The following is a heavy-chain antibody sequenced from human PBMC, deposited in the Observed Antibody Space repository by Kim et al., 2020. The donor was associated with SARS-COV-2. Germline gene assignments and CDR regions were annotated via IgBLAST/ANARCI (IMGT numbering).Heavy chain of an antibody. CDR1: GFTFSTYA. CDR2: ISSTGGNT. D-gene: IGHD3-10*01. J-gene: IGHJ4*02. V-gene: IGHV3-23*01. CDR3: ATSQYYYGSGSYYNHYFDY. Sequence: GGSLRLSCTISGFTFSTYAMSWVRQAPGKGLEWVSAISSTGGNTYYADSVKGRFTSSRDNSKNTLYLQMSSLRAEDTAVYYCATSQYYYGSGSYYNHYFDYWVQG.